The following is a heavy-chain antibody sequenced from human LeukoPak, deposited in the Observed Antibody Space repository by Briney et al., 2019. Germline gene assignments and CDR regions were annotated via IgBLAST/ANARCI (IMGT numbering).Heavy chain of an antibody. CDR3: AKANWVSNADAVW. CDR1: GFSFSDYA. V-gene: IGHV3-23*01. Sequence: GGSLRLSCAASGFSFSDYAMSWVRQVPARGPEWVSSIRGGGGTFYADSVKGRFTLSRDDSRNTVYLQLNNLRVEDTAIYYCAKANWVSNADAVWWGQGTQVTVSS. CDR2: IRGGGGT. J-gene: IGHJ4*02. D-gene: IGHD1-1*01.